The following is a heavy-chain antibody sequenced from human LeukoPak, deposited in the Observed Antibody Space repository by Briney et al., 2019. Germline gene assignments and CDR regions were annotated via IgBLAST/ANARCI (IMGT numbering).Heavy chain of an antibody. CDR3: ARGREVVVVVAATGYYYMDV. V-gene: IGHV1-18*01. J-gene: IGHJ6*03. CDR2: ISAYNGNT. CDR1: GYTFTSYG. Sequence: GASVKVSCKASGYTFTSYGISWVRQAPGQGLEWMGWISAYNGNTNYAQKLQGRVTMTTDTSTSTAYMELSRLRSDDTAVYYCARGREVVVVVAATGYYYMDVWGKGTTVTVSS. D-gene: IGHD2-15*01.